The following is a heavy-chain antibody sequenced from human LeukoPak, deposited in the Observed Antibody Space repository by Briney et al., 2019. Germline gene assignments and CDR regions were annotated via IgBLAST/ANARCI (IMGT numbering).Heavy chain of an antibody. CDR2: INHSGST. Sequence: SETLSLTCAVYGGSFSGYYWSWIRQPPGKGLEWIGEINHSGSTNYNPSLKSRVTISVDTSKNQFSLKLRSVTAADTAVYYCATGRYSGYDYFSWYFALWGRGTLVTVSS. J-gene: IGHJ2*01. D-gene: IGHD5-12*01. V-gene: IGHV4-34*01. CDR3: ATGRYSGYDYFSWYFAL. CDR1: GGSFSGYY.